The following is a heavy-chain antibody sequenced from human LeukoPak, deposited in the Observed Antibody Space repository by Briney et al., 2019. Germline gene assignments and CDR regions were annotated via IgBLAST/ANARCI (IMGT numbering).Heavy chain of an antibody. J-gene: IGHJ4*02. Sequence: SVKVSCKASGGTFSSYAISWVRQAPGQGLEWMGGIIPIFGTANYAQKFQGRVTITADKSTSTAYMELSSLRSEDTAVYYCARAPKRVGATSTLHYWGQGTLVTVSS. CDR1: GGTFSSYA. V-gene: IGHV1-69*06. CDR2: IIPIFGTA. D-gene: IGHD1-26*01. CDR3: ARAPKRVGATSTLHY.